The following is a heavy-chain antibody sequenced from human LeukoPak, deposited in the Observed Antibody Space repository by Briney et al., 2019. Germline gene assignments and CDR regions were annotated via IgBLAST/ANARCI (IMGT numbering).Heavy chain of an antibody. V-gene: IGHV3-23*01. Sequence: GGSLRLSCAASGFTFSSYAMSWVRQAPGKGLEWVSAISGSGGSTYYADSVKGRFTISRDNSKNTLYLQMNSLRAEDTAVYYCAKDAAAMVSHYYYGMDVWGQGTTVTVSS. D-gene: IGHD5-18*01. CDR3: AKDAAAMVSHYYYGMDV. J-gene: IGHJ6*02. CDR1: GFTFSSYA. CDR2: ISGSGGST.